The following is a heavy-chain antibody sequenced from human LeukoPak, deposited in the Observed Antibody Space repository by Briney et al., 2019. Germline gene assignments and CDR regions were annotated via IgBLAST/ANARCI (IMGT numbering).Heavy chain of an antibody. V-gene: IGHV3-21*01. J-gene: IGHJ4*02. CDR2: ISSSSSYI. D-gene: IGHD6-19*01. CDR1: GFTFSRYW. Sequence: PGGSLRLSCAASGFTFSRYWMSWVRRAPGKGLEWVSSISSSSSYIYYADSVKGRFTISRDNAKNSLYLQMNSLRAEDTAVYYCARGNSSGWSFDYWGQGTLVTVSS. CDR3: ARGNSSGWSFDY.